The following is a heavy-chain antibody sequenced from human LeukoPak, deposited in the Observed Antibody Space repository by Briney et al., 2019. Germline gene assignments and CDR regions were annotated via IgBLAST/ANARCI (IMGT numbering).Heavy chain of an antibody. CDR3: ASGQTVAGTGAFDI. CDR2: INPNSGGT. Sequence: ASVKVSCKASGYTFTSYYMHWVRQAPGQGLEWMGWINPNSGGTNYAQKFQGRVTMTRDTSISTAYMELSRLRSDDTAVYYCASGQTVAGTGAFDIWGQGTMVTVSS. J-gene: IGHJ3*02. CDR1: GYTFTSYY. D-gene: IGHD6-19*01. V-gene: IGHV1-2*02.